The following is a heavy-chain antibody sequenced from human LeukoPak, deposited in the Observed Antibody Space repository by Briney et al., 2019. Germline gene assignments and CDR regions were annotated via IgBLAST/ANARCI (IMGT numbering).Heavy chain of an antibody. CDR3: AKASRVGVAGSRFDC. CDR2: ISGSGNGT. V-gene: IGHV3-23*01. Sequence: GGSLRLSCAASGFTFSSYSMNWVRQAPGKGLEWVSGISGSGNGTYYLDSVKGRFSISRDNSKNTVYLQLNSLRAEDTAVYFCAKASRVGVAGSRFDCWGQGTLVTVSS. J-gene: IGHJ4*02. D-gene: IGHD2-15*01. CDR1: GFTFSSYS.